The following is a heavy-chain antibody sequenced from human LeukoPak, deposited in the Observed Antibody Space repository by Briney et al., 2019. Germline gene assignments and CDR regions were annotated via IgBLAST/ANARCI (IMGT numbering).Heavy chain of an antibody. CDR2: ISWNSGSI. CDR1: GFTFDDYA. J-gene: IGHJ6*02. V-gene: IGHV3-9*01. Sequence: GRSLRLSCAASGFTFDDYAMHWVRQAPGKGLEWVSGISWNSGSIGYADSVKGRFTISRDNAKNSLYLQMNSLRAEDTALYYCAKDIMRSMSYYYYYGTDVWGQGTTVTVSS. D-gene: IGHD3-16*01. CDR3: AKDIMRSMSYYYYYGTDV.